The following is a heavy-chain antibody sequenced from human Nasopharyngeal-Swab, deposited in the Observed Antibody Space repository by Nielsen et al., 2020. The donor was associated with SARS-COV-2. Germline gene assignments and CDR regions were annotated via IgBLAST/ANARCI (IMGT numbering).Heavy chain of an antibody. J-gene: IGHJ4*02. CDR2: INPSGGST. V-gene: IGHV1-46*01. Sequence: WVRQAPGRGLEWMGIINPSGGSTSYAQKFQGRVTMTRDTSTSTVYMELSSLRSEDTAVYYCARDPITGTTEAENPPFDYWGQGTLVTVSS. D-gene: IGHD1-20*01. CDR3: ARDPITGTTEAENPPFDY.